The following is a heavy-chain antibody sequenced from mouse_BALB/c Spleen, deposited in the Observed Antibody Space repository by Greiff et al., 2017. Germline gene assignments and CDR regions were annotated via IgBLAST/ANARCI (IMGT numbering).Heavy chain of an antibody. CDR2: ISSGGST. CDR3: AREGAMITTRFAY. CDR1: GFTFSSYA. Sequence: EVQGVESGGGLVKPGGSLKLSCAASGFTFSSYAMSWVRQTPEKRLEWVASISSGGSTYYPDSVKGRFTTSRDNARNILYLQMSSLRSEDTAMYYCAREGAMITTRFAYWGQGTLVTVSA. V-gene: IGHV5-6-5*01. D-gene: IGHD2-4*01. J-gene: IGHJ3*01.